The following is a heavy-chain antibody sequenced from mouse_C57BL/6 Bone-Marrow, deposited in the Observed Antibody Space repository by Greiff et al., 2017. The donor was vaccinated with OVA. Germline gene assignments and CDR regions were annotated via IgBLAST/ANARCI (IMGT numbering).Heavy chain of an antibody. CDR2: ISNLAYSI. V-gene: IGHV5-15*01. D-gene: IGHD1-1*01. J-gene: IGHJ1*03. Sequence: EVKVVESGGGLVQPGGSLKLSCAASGFTFSDYGMAWVRQAPRKGPEWVAFISNLAYSIYYADTVTGRFTISRENAKNTLYLEMSSLRSEDTAMYYCARRTVVADWYFDVWGTGTTVTVSS. CDR3: ARRTVVADWYFDV. CDR1: GFTFSDYG.